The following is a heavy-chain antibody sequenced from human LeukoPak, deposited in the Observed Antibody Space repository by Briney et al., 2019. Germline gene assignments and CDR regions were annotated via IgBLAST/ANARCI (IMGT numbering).Heavy chain of an antibody. CDR2: ISASGGNT. Sequence: SGGSLRLSCAASGFTFSSYAMSWVRQAPGKGLEWVSVISASGGNTYYADSVKGRFTISRDNSKNTLYLQMNSLRAEDTAVYYCARDGTTSDYWGQGTLVTVSS. V-gene: IGHV3-23*01. D-gene: IGHD4-17*01. J-gene: IGHJ4*02. CDR1: GFTFSSYA. CDR3: ARDGTTSDY.